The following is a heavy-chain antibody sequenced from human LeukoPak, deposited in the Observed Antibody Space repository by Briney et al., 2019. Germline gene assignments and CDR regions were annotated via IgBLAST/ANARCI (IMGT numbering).Heavy chain of an antibody. V-gene: IGHV4-34*01. CDR2: INHSGST. Sequence: TSETLSLTCAVYGGSFSGYYWSWIRQPPGKGLEWIGEINHSGSTNYNPSLKSRVTISVDTPKNQFSLKLSSVTAADTAVYYCARDRITMVRGVPNYYYGMDVWGQGTTVTVSS. D-gene: IGHD3-10*01. CDR1: GGSFSGYY. CDR3: ARDRITMVRGVPNYYYGMDV. J-gene: IGHJ6*02.